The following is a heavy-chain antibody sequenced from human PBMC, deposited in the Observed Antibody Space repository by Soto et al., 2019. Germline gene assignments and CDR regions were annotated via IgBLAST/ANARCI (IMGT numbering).Heavy chain of an antibody. D-gene: IGHD6-13*01. Sequence: XSVKVSCKASGCTFTSYGISWVRQAPGQVLEWMGWISXYNGNXNYAKKIQGRXXMTPDKSXXKAYMELRSLRSDETAVYYCARDKGSSSWYGDYWGQGTLVTVSS. CDR3: ARDKGSSSWYGDY. CDR1: GCTFTSYG. V-gene: IGHV1-18*01. CDR2: ISXYNGNX. J-gene: IGHJ4*02.